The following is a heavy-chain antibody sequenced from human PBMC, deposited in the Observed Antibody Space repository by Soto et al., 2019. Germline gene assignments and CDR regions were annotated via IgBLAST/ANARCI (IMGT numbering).Heavy chain of an antibody. CDR2: INSDGSST. J-gene: IGHJ6*03. CDR3: ASVLNIYYYYYMDF. CDR1: GFTFSSYW. V-gene: IGHV3-74*01. Sequence: GGSLRLSCAASGFTFSSYWMHWVRQAPGKGLVWVSRINSDGSSTSYADSVKGRFTISRDNAKNTLYLQMNSLRAEDTAVYYCASVLNIYYYYYMDFWGKGTTVTVSS.